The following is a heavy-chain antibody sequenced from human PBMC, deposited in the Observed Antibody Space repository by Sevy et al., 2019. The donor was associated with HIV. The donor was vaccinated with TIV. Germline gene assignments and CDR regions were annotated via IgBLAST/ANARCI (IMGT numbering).Heavy chain of an antibody. CDR2: VSGSSNYI. CDR1: GFTFIRYN. J-gene: IGHJ4*02. D-gene: IGHD1-26*01. V-gene: IGHV3-21*06. Sequence: GGSLRLSCAASGFTFIRYNMNWVRQAPGKGLEWVSSVSGSSNYIYYAESLKGLFIISRDNAKDTLYLQMNSLRADDTAVYYCAGGPPDGSYDYFDYWGQGTLVTVSS. CDR3: AGGPPDGSYDYFDY.